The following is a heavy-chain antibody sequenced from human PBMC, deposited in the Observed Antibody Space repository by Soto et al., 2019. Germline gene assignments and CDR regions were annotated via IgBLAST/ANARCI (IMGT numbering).Heavy chain of an antibody. CDR1: AYTFTTYA. CDR2: INAGNGDT. Sequence: ASVKVSCKASAYTFTTYAMHWVRQAPGQRLEWMGWINAGNGDTKYSQKFLGRVSISRDTSANIAYMELSSLRSEDTAVYYCARGDCSGASCYGDLDYWGQGTLVTSPQ. D-gene: IGHD2-2*01. CDR3: ARGDCSGASCYGDLDY. V-gene: IGHV1-3*01. J-gene: IGHJ4*02.